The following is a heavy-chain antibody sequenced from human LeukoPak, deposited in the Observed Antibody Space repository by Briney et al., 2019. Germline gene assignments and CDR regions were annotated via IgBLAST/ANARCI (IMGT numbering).Heavy chain of an antibody. J-gene: IGHJ4*02. CDR2: IYYSGST. D-gene: IGHD1-26*01. CDR3: ARSRPTNYFDY. CDR1: GGSISSSSYY. V-gene: IGHV4-39*01. Sequence: SETLSLTCTVSGGSISSSSYYWGWIRQPPGKGLEWIGSIYYSGSTYYNPSLRSRVTISVDTSKNQFSLKLSSVTAADTAVYYCARSRPTNYFDYWGQGTLVTVSS.